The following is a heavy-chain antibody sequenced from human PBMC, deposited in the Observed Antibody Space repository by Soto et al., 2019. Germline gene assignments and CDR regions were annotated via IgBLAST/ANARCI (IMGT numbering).Heavy chain of an antibody. CDR3: ARIDIVATIALDAFDI. CDR1: GFTVNSNY. CDR2: IYSGGST. Sequence: GGSLRLSCAASGFTVNSNYMSWVRQAPGKGLEWVSVIYSGGSTYYADSVKGRFTISRHNSKNTLYLQMNSLRAEDTAVYYCARIDIVATIALDAFDIWGQGTMVTVSS. V-gene: IGHV3-53*04. J-gene: IGHJ3*02. D-gene: IGHD5-12*01.